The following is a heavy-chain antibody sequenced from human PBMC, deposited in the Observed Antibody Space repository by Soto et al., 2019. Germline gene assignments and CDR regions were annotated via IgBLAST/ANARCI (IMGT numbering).Heavy chain of an antibody. D-gene: IGHD3-9*01. V-gene: IGHV3-23*01. J-gene: IGHJ2*01. Sequence: GWSLRVSCAASGFTLRSHALSWVRQAPGKGLEWVSAISGSGGSTYYSDSVKGRFTISRDTSKNTLYLQTNSLTAEDTAVYFCANRVSYDILTVYYFWFVYW. CDR1: GFTLRSHA. CDR3: ANRVSYDILTVYYFWFVYW. CDR2: ISGSGGST.